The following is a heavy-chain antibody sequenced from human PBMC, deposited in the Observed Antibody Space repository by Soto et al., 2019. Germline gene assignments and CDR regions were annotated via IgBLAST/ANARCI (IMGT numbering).Heavy chain of an antibody. D-gene: IGHD2-8*02. CDR2: INHSGST. J-gene: IGHJ4*02. CDR3: ARDKITGLFDY. CDR1: GGSFSGYY. Sequence: QVQLQQWGAGLLKPSETLSLTCAVYGGSFSGYYWTWISQPPWTGLEWIGEINHSGSTNYNPSLKSRVTISVDTSKNQFSLKLTSVTAADTDVYYCARDKITGLFDYWGQGTLVTVSS. V-gene: IGHV4-34*01.